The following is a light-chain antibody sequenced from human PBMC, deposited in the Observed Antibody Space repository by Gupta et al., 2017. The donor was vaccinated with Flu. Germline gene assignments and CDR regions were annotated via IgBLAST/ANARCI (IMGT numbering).Light chain of an antibody. J-gene: IGKJ3*01. CDR3: QHCNSWPFT. V-gene: IGKV3-15*01. CDR2: AAF. CDR1: QSVGRY. Sequence: PASLSVSPGERVTLTCRASQSVGRYLDWYQKKPGQAPELLIYAAFMMATGIPARFTGSGSGTEFTLTISNLQSEDFGFYYCQHCNSWPFTFGPGTKLDV.